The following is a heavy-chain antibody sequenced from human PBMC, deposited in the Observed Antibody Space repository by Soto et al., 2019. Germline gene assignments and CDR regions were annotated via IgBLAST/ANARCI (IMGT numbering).Heavy chain of an antibody. V-gene: IGHV4-39*01. CDR1: GDSIRSINNY. Sequence: PSETLSLTCTVSGDSIRSINNYWGWIRQPPGKGLEWIGNIYYDGSTFYNPSLKSRVAMSIDTSKNQFSLNLTSVTATDTAVYYCARGPVYDYVWGSYRYSWFDPWGQGTLVTVSS. CDR3: ARGPVYDYVWGSYRYSWFDP. CDR2: IYYDGST. J-gene: IGHJ5*02. D-gene: IGHD3-16*02.